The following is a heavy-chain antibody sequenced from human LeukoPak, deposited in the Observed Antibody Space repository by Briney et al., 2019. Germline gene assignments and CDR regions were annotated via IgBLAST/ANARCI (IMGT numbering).Heavy chain of an antibody. D-gene: IGHD2-2*01. Sequence: PGGSLRLSCVGSGFTFRSHAMSWVRQAPEKGLEFVSGIYENGGTTYYADSVKGRFTISRDNSGNTLYLQLRGLGAEDTATYYCAKVQMSTGWTFDFWGQGSLVTVSS. CDR2: IYENGGTT. CDR3: AKVQMSTGWTFDF. V-gene: IGHV3-23*01. CDR1: GFTFRSHA. J-gene: IGHJ4*02.